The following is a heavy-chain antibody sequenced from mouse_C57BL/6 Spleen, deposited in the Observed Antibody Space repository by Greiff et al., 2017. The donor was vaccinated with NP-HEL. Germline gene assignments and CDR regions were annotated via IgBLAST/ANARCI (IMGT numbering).Heavy chain of an antibody. V-gene: IGHV1-72*01. CDR3: ARWEIIYYDYGLDY. CDR1: GYTFTSYW. Sequence: QVQLKQPGAELVKPGASVKLSCKASGYTFTSYWMHWVKQRPGRGLEWIGRIDPNSGGTKYNEKFKSKATLTVDKPSSTAYMQLSSLTSEDSAVYYCARWEIIYYDYGLDYWGQGTTLTVSS. D-gene: IGHD2-4*01. J-gene: IGHJ2*01. CDR2: IDPNSGGT.